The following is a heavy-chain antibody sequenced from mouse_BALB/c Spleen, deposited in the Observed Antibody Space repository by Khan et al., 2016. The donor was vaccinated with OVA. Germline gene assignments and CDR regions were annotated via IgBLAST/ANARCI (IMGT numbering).Heavy chain of an antibody. V-gene: IGHV3-2*02. D-gene: IGHD1-1*01. CDR1: GYSITTDYA. Sequence: DVKLVESGPGLVKPSQSLSLTCTVTGYSITTDYAWNWLRQFPGKKLEWMGFISYSGNTKYNPSLKSRISITRDTSKNQFFLQLKAVTTEDTARYYCARVYGGDFDYWGQGTTLTVSS. CDR3: ARVYGGDFDY. J-gene: IGHJ2*01. CDR2: ISYSGNT.